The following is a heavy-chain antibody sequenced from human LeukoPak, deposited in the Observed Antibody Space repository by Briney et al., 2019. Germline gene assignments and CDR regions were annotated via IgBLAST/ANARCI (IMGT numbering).Heavy chain of an antibody. CDR2: ISGSGGST. V-gene: IGHV3-23*01. Sequence: GGSLRLSCAASGFTFSSYAMSWVRQAPGKGLELVSAISGSGGSTYYADSVKGRFTISRDNSKNTLYLQMNSLRAEDTAVYYCAKARGYDFWSGYCLDYWGQGTLVTVSS. J-gene: IGHJ4*02. CDR1: GFTFSSYA. CDR3: AKARGYDFWSGYCLDY. D-gene: IGHD3-3*01.